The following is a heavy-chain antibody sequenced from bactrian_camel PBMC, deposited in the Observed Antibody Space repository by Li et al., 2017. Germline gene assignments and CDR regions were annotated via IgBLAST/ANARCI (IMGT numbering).Heavy chain of an antibody. D-gene: IGHD4*01. CDR1: GYRAERHC. CDR2: IDSTGIT. V-gene: IGHV3S55*01. J-gene: IGHJ7*01. Sequence: VQLVESGGGSVQSGESLNLSCSISGYRAERHCLAWYRQVSGNEREWVAIIDSTGITDYSNSALDRFTISRDNAKTTLALQMNNLKPEDSAKYYWAATTCSTATSACRNMCTRVSGMDYWGKGTQVTVS.